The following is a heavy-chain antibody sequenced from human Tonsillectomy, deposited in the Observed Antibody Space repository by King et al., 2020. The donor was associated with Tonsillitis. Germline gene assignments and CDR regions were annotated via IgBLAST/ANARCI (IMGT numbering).Heavy chain of an antibody. J-gene: IGHJ4*02. V-gene: IGHV3-33*08. D-gene: IGHD1-1*01. CDR1: GFCFRRYG. CDR2: IWYDGSKK. Sequence: VQLVESGGGVVQPGRSLRLSCAASGFCFRRYGMHWVRQAPGKGLEWVAIIWYDGSKKYYADSVKGRFTISRANSKSTLYLQMNSLRAEDTAVYYCASNGYERDYGGQGTLVTVSS. CDR3: ASNGYERDY.